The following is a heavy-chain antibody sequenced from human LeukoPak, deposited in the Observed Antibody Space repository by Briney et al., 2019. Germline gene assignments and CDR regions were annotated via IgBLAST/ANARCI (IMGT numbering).Heavy chain of an antibody. J-gene: IGHJ4*02. D-gene: IGHD5-24*01. CDR3: ARVTRVGTIV. CDR1: GFTFSSYA. V-gene: IGHV3-30*04. Sequence: GGSLRLSCAASGFTFSSYAMHWVRQAPGKGLEWAAVISSDTKSKNYADSVKGRFSISRDNSNKMLYLQMSSLRAEDTAVYYCARVTRVGTIVWGQGTLVTVFS. CDR2: ISSDTKSK.